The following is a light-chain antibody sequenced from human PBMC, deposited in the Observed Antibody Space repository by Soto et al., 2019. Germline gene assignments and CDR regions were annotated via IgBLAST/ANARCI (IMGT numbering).Light chain of an antibody. CDR3: FSYEGDSVYV. V-gene: IGLV2-14*01. Sequence: QSVLTQPASVSGSPGQSITISCTGTSSDIGAYNYVSWYQQHPGKAPKLLIYEVTNRPSGVSDRFSGSKSGNTASLTISGLQAEDEANYYCFSYEGDSVYVFGTGTKVTVL. CDR1: SSDIGAYNY. CDR2: EVT. J-gene: IGLJ1*01.